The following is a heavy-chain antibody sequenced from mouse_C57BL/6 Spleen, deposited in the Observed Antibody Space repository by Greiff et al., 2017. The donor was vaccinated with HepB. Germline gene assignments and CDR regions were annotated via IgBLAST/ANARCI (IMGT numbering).Heavy chain of an antibody. V-gene: IGHV1-18*01. CDR2: INPNNGGT. Sequence: EVKLQQSGPELVKPGASVKIPCKASGYTFTDYNMDWVKQSHGKSLEWIGDINPNNGGTIYNQKFKGKATLTVDKSSSTAYMELRSLTSEDTAVYYCARPYYSNYVGYYAMDYWGQGTSVTVSS. D-gene: IGHD2-5*01. CDR3: ARPYYSNYVGYYAMDY. CDR1: GYTFTDYN. J-gene: IGHJ4*01.